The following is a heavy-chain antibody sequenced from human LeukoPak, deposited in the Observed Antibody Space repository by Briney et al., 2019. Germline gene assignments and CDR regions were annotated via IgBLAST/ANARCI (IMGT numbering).Heavy chain of an antibody. J-gene: IGHJ5*02. D-gene: IGHD6-19*01. CDR1: GFSINNYW. CDR3: ARQAGVT. V-gene: IGHV3-7*01. Sequence: GGSLKLSCAVSGFSINNYWMTWYRQAPGKGLECVAHMKGDASEKHYVDSVKGRFTISRDNAENSLYLQMNSLRAEDTAVYYCARQAGVTWGQGTLVTVSS. CDR2: MKGDASEK.